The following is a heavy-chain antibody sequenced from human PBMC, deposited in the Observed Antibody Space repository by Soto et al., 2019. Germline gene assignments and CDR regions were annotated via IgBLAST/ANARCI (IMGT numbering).Heavy chain of an antibody. Sequence: QVQLQESGPGLVKPSGTLSLTCAVSGGSISSSNWWSWVRQPPGKGLEWIGEIYHSGSTNYNPSLKSRVTISVDQSKNQFSLKLSSVTAADTAVYYCARSGYSSSWYSTDLDYWGQGTLVTVSS. CDR3: ARSGYSSSWYSTDLDY. D-gene: IGHD6-13*01. CDR2: IYHSGST. CDR1: GGSISSSNW. V-gene: IGHV4-4*02. J-gene: IGHJ4*02.